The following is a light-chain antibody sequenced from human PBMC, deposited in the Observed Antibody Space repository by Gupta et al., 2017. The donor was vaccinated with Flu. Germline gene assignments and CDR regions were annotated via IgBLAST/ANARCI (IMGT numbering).Light chain of an antibody. CDR3: QSYDTTLSAVV. Sequence: QSVLTQPPSVSGAPGPRVTISCTVGSSNIGAGYDVHWYQQFPGTAPKLLIYVNTNRPSGVPDRFSGSKSGASASLAITGLHVEDEADYYCQSYDTTLSAVVFGGGTKLTVL. CDR1: SSNIGAGYD. V-gene: IGLV1-40*01. CDR2: VNT. J-gene: IGLJ2*01.